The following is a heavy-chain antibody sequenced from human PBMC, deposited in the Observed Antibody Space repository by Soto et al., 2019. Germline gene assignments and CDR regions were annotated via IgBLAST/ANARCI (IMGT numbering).Heavy chain of an antibody. CDR1: GGSISSGGYS. CDR3: ARAPPGPAPRWGV. V-gene: IGHV4-30-2*01. D-gene: IGHD3-16*01. CDR2: IYPTGTT. J-gene: IGHJ6*02. Sequence: PSETLSITCTVSGGSISSGGYSWSWIRQPPGKGLEWIGYIYPTGTTYYNPSLKNRVTISIDTSQNQFSLQLTSMTAADTAVYYCARAPPGPAPRWGVWGYGTAVTVS.